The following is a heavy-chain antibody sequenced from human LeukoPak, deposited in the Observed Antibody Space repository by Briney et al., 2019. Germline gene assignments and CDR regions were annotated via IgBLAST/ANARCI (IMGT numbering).Heavy chain of an antibody. CDR1: GFTFSSYG. J-gene: IGHJ4*02. CDR2: IRYDGSNK. CDR3: ANLGQHDSSGYYRLYYFDY. V-gene: IGHV3-30*02. D-gene: IGHD3-22*01. Sequence: PGGSLRLSCAASGFTFSSYGMHWVRQAPAKGLEWVAFIRYDGSNKYYADSVKGRFTISRDNSKNTLFLQMNSLRAEDTAVYYCANLGQHDSSGYYRLYYFDYWGQGTLVTVSS.